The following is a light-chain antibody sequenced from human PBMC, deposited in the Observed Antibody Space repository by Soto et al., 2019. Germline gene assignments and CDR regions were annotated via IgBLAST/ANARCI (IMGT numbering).Light chain of an antibody. CDR3: GAWDHSLNVGV. J-gene: IGLJ3*02. V-gene: IGLV1-51*01. CDR1: CSNVGSND. CDR2: DKN. Sequence: QSVLTQPLSVSAAPGQKGIISCSGSCSNVGSNDVSWYQQLPGKAPKLLIYDKNERPSGSSDRFSASKSGTSATLGITGLQTGDEADYYCGAWDHSLNVGVFGGGTQLTVL.